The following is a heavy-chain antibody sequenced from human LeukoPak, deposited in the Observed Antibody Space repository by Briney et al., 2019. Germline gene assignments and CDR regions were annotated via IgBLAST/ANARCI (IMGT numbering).Heavy chain of an antibody. Sequence: SETLSLTCTVSGGSISSSSYYWGWIRQPPGKGLEWIGSTYYSGSTYYNPSLKSRVTISVDTSKNQFSLKLSSVTAADTAVYYCARHNYYGSGSYSWFDPWGQGTLVTVSS. CDR2: TYYSGST. CDR1: GGSISSSSYY. J-gene: IGHJ5*02. D-gene: IGHD3-10*01. V-gene: IGHV4-39*01. CDR3: ARHNYYGSGSYSWFDP.